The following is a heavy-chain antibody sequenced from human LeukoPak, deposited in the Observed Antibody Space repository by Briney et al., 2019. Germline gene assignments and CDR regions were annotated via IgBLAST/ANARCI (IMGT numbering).Heavy chain of an antibody. CDR2: IYYSGST. J-gene: IGHJ6*03. Sequence: SSETLSLTCTVPGGSISSYYWSWIRQPPGKGLEWIGYIYYSGSTNYNPSLKSRVTISVDTSKNQFSLKLSSVTAADTAVYYCARGQQLANYYYYYMDVWGTGTTVTVSS. CDR1: GGSISSYY. CDR3: ARGQQLANYYYYYMDV. V-gene: IGHV4-59*01. D-gene: IGHD6-13*01.